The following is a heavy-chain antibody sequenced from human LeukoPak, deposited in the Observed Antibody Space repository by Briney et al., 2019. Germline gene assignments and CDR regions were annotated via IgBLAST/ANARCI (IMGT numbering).Heavy chain of an antibody. CDR1: GCTFTSYA. D-gene: IGHD6-19*01. J-gene: IGHJ4*02. Sequence: ASVKVSCKASGCTFTSYAISWVRQAPGQGLEWMGWISTYYGKTNYAQKFRGRVTMTTDTSTSTAYMKLRGLRSGDRAVYYCARRSSGWYEDDWGRETLGTVS. CDR2: ISTYYGKT. V-gene: IGHV1-18*01. CDR3: ARRSSGWYEDD.